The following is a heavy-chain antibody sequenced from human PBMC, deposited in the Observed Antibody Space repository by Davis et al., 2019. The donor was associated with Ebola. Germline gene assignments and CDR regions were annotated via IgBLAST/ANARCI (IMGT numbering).Heavy chain of an antibody. CDR1: GGSISSGGYY. CDR3: ARGRRFLLEFGTQRFDY. J-gene: IGHJ4*02. D-gene: IGHD1-1*01. V-gene: IGHV4-39*07. CDR2: INHSGSN. Sequence: PSETLSLTCTVSGGSISSGGYYWSWIRQHPGKGLEWIGEINHSGSNTYNPSLKSRVTMSVDTSKKQFSLKLSSVTAADSAVYYCARGRRFLLEFGTQRFDYWGQGSLVTVSS.